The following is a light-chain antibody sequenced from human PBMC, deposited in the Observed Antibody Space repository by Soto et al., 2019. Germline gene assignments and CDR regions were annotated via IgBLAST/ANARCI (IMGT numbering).Light chain of an antibody. CDR2: EVI. Sequence: QSALTQPASVSGSPGQSIIISCTGTSSDLGRYDYVSWYQHHPGKAPKLVIYEVINRPSGVPERFSGSKSGTSASLAITGLQAEDEADYYCQAYDYSLTASVFGGGTKLTVL. CDR3: QAYDYSLTASV. V-gene: IGLV2-14*01. CDR1: SSDLGRYDY. J-gene: IGLJ3*02.